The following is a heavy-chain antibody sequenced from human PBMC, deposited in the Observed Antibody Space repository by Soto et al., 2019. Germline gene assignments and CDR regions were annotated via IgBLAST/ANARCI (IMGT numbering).Heavy chain of an antibody. D-gene: IGHD6-13*01. Sequence: PGGSLRLSCAASGFTFTNYAMTWVRQAPGKGLEWVSTISGGGSITYFADSLKGRFTISRDNSKNTLYLQINSLRAEDTAVYYCAKTIRGGYSSSWYYFDNWGQGTLVTVS. CDR1: GFTFTNYA. CDR3: AKTIRGGYSSSWYYFDN. V-gene: IGHV3-23*01. CDR2: ISGGGSIT. J-gene: IGHJ4*02.